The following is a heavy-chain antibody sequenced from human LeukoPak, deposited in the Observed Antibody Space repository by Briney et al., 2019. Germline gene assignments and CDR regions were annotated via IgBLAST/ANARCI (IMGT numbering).Heavy chain of an antibody. D-gene: IGHD3-10*01. J-gene: IGHJ6*03. Sequence: ASVKVSCKASGYTFTSYDIKWMRQATGQGLEWMGWMNPNSGNTGYAQKFQGRVTMTRNTSISTAYMELSSLRSEDTAVYYCARARREYYYYYYYMDVWGKGTTVTVSS. V-gene: IGHV1-8*01. CDR3: ARARREYYYYYYYMDV. CDR1: GYTFTSYD. CDR2: MNPNSGNT.